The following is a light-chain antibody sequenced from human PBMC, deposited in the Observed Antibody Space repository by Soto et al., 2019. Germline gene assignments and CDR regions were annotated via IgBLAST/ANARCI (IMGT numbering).Light chain of an antibody. J-gene: IGKJ1*01. CDR3: QQYNNWPPWT. CDR1: QSISSN. V-gene: IGKV3-15*01. CDR2: GAS. Sequence: EIVMTQSPATLSVSPGERATLSCRASQSISSNLAGYPQKPGQAPRLLIYGASTRATGIPARFSGSGSGTEFTLTISSLQSEDFAVYYCQQYNNWPPWTFGQGTKLEIK.